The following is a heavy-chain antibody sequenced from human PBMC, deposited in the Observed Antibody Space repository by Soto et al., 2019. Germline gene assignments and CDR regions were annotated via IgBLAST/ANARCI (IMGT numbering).Heavy chain of an antibody. CDR1: GFSFSTFG. J-gene: IGHJ4*02. Sequence: PGGSLRLSCAASGFSFSTFGMHWVRQAPGKGLEWVALIWFDGTNENYAESLKGRFTISRDNSKNTLYLQMNSLRAEDTAVYYCARDRGTGYFDYWGQGT. CDR2: IWFDGTNE. V-gene: IGHV3-33*01. CDR3: ARDRGTGYFDY.